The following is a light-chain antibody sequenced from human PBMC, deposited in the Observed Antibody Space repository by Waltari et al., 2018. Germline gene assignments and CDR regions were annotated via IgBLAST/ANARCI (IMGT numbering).Light chain of an antibody. CDR1: QTLSSSY. Sequence: EIVLTQSPDTLSLSPGARATLSCRASQTLSSSYLAWYQQKPGQAPRLLIYRTSRRATGIPDRFSGIGSGTDFSLTINRLEPEDSAVYYCQQYGSPLWSFGQGTKVEIK. V-gene: IGKV3-20*01. CDR2: RTS. J-gene: IGKJ1*01. CDR3: QQYGSPLWS.